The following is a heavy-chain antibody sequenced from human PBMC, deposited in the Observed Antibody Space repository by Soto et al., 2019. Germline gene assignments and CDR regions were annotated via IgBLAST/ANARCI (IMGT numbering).Heavy chain of an antibody. CDR2: IFHSGST. CDR1: GCSINSSSHY. J-gene: IGHJ5*01. CDR3: ARSFMAGITVCGEVNPNWFDS. V-gene: IGHV4-31*03. D-gene: IGHD3-3*01. Sequence: QVQLQESGPGLVKPSQTLSLTCTVSGCSINSSSHYWSWIRQHPGKGLEWIGNIFHSGSTSYNPSLKSRLSISVDTSKNQFSLKLSSVTAADTAVYSCARSFMAGITVCGEVNPNWFDSWGQGSLVIVSS.